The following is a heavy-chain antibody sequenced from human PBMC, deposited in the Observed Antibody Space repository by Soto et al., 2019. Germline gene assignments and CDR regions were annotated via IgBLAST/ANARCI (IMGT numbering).Heavy chain of an antibody. D-gene: IGHD3-9*01. V-gene: IGHV4-39*01. CDR3: ARHVPYYDILTGYENNWYFDL. CDR1: GGSISSSNYY. Sequence: SETLSLTCNVSGGSISSSNYYWAWIRQPPGKGLEWIGTIFYSGDTFYSQSLKSRVNISVDTSKKQFSLKLNSMTAADTTVYFCARHVPYYDILTGYENNWYFDLWGRGTLVTVS. CDR2: IFYSGDT. J-gene: IGHJ2*01.